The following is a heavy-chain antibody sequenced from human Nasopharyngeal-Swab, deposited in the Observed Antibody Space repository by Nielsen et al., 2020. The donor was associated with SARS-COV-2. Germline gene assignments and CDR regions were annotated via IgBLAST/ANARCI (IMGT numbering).Heavy chain of an antibody. CDR1: GFTFSSYP. CDR3: ARVWQMGELVGGLAY. J-gene: IGHJ4*02. Sequence: GESLKIPCVASGFTFSSYPMHWVRQAPGKGLEWVAVISYDGSNEHYVDSVKGRFTISRDNSKNTLYLQMNSLRPEDTAVYYCARVWQMGELVGGLAYWGQGTLVTVSS. CDR2: ISYDGSNE. D-gene: IGHD1-26*01. V-gene: IGHV3-30-3*01.